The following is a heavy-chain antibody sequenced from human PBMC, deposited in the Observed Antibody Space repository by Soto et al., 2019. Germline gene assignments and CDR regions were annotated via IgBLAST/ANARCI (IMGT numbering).Heavy chain of an antibody. CDR3: ARALTPTDY. CDR1: GYTFTSYG. Sequence: QVQLVQSGAEVKKPGASVKVSCKTSGYTFTSYGISWVRQAPGQGLEWMGWVSAHNGNTIYAQKIRGRVTMTTDTSTSTAYLELRSLTSDDTAVYYCARALTPTDYCGQGTLVTVSS. D-gene: IGHD3-9*01. J-gene: IGHJ4*02. CDR2: VSAHNGNT. V-gene: IGHV1-18*01.